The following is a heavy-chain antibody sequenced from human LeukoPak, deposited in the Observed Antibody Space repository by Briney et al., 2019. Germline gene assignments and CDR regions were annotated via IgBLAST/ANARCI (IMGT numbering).Heavy chain of an antibody. CDR1: GFTVSGTH. Sequence: GGSLRLSCAASGFTVSGTHMSWVRQAPGRGLEWVSAMYTGGTTYYADSVTGRFTISRDNSKNTLYLHMNSLRAEDTAVYYCAKDEATSGGGLASWGQGTLVSVSS. J-gene: IGHJ4*02. CDR3: AKDEATSGGGLAS. D-gene: IGHD3-16*01. CDR2: MYTGGTT. V-gene: IGHV3-53*01.